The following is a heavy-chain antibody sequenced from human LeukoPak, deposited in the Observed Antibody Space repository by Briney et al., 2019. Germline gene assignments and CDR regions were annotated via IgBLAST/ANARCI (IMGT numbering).Heavy chain of an antibody. CDR2: ISSSSSTI. V-gene: IGHV3-48*01. CDR1: GFTFSSYS. D-gene: IGHD4-17*01. Sequence: GGSLRLSCAASGFTFSSYSMNWVRQAPGKGLEWVPYISSSSSTIYYADSVKGRFTISRDNAKNSLYLQMNSLRAEDTAVYYCARAFKVDDYGDYEDYYYYMDVWGKGTTVTVSS. CDR3: ARAFKVDDYGDYEDYYYYMDV. J-gene: IGHJ6*03.